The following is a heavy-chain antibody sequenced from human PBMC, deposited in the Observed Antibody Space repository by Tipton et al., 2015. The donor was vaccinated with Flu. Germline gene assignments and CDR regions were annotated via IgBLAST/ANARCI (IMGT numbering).Heavy chain of an antibody. V-gene: IGHV5-51*03. Sequence: VQLVQSGAEVTKPGKSLKISCKASGFILSSDWIGWVRQMPGKGLEWMGAVSPGDSHGTNSPPFQGQVTISVDKSINTAYLQWNSLKASDTAMYYCVRPQVSYGLPAAFSLADWGQGTLVTVSS. CDR3: VRPQVSYGLPAAFSLAD. CDR1: GFILSSDW. D-gene: IGHD2-2*01. CDR2: VSPGDSHG. J-gene: IGHJ1*01.